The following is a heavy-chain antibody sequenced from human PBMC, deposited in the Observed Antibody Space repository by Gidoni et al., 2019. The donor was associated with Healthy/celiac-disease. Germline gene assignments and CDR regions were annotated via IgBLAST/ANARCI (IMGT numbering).Heavy chain of an antibody. CDR2: INHSGST. CDR1: GGSFSGYY. Sequence: QVQLQQWGAGLLKPSETLSLTCAVYGGSFSGYYWSWIRQPPGKGLEWIGEINHSGSTNYNPSLKSRVTISVDTSKNQFSLKLSSVTAADTAVYYCARTLPYYDILTGYYYGDYFDYWGQGTLVTVSS. V-gene: IGHV4-34*01. CDR3: ARTLPYYDILTGYYYGDYFDY. D-gene: IGHD3-9*01. J-gene: IGHJ4*02.